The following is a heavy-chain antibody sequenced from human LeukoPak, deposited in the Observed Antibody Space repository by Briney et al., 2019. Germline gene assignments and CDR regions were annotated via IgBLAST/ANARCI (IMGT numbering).Heavy chain of an antibody. D-gene: IGHD1-26*01. Sequence: EASVKVSCKASGYTFTGYYIHWVRQAPGQGLEWMGWINPNSGGTNYAQKFQGRVTMTRDTSISTAYMELSRLTSDDTAVYYSAFLTVGANVYWGQGTLVTVSS. CDR2: INPNSGGT. CDR1: GYTFTGYY. CDR3: AFLTVGANVY. V-gene: IGHV1-2*02. J-gene: IGHJ4*02.